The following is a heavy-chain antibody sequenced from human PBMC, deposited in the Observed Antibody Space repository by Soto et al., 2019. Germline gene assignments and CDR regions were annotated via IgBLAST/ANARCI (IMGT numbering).Heavy chain of an antibody. J-gene: IGHJ6*02. V-gene: IGHV5-10-1*01. Sequence: GESLKISCKGSVYSFTSYWISWVRQMPGKGLEWMGRIDPSDSYTNYSPSFQGHVTISADKSISTAYLQWSSLKASDTAMYYCARHEIAARRSYYYGMDVLGQGTTVTVSS. D-gene: IGHD6-6*01. CDR2: IDPSDSYT. CDR1: VYSFTSYW. CDR3: ARHEIAARRSYYYGMDV.